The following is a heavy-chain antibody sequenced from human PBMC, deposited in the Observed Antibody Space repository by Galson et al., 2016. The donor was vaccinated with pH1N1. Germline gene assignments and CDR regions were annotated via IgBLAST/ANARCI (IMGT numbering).Heavy chain of an antibody. CDR2: INTNTGNP. D-gene: IGHD2-2*01. CDR3: ARSYCSSTSCYGGSYYYYGMDV. CDR1: GYTFTSNA. V-gene: IGHV7-4-1*04. J-gene: IGHJ6*02. Sequence: SVKVSCKASGYTFTSNAMNWVRQAPGQGLEWMGWINTNTGNPTYAQGFTGRLVFSLDTSVSMAYLQISSLKAEDTAVYYCARSYCSSTSCYGGSYYYYGMDVWGQGTTVTVSS.